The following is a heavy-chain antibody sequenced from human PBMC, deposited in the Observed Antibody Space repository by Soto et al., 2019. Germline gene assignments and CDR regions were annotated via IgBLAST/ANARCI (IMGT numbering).Heavy chain of an antibody. V-gene: IGHV4-4*07. J-gene: IGHJ4*02. CDR1: GSISSDY. CDR2: IYSSGST. Sequence: PSETLSLTCSVSGSISSDYWSWIRQPAGKGLEWIGRIYSSGSTNYNPSLKSRVTMSVDTSKNQFSLKLNSVTAADTAVYYCARDGFGAAGLPYWGQGTLVTVSS. CDR3: ARDGFGAAGLPY. D-gene: IGHD6-13*01.